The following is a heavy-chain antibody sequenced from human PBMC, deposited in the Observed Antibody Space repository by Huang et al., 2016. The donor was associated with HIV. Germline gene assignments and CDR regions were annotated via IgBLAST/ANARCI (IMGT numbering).Heavy chain of an antibody. J-gene: IGHJ3*02. CDR3: ARLETETLIAFDM. Sequence: QLQLQESGPGLVKPSETLSLICSVSGASVTSSLYYWGWIRPPPGKGLEWIGSIHYNGRTSNNPSLKSRLTMFVDSSKNQVSLKVNSVTAADTAVYYCARLETETLIAFDMWGQGTLVTVSS. CDR1: GASVTSSLYY. V-gene: IGHV4-39*01. CDR2: IHYNGRT. D-gene: IGHD3-16*01.